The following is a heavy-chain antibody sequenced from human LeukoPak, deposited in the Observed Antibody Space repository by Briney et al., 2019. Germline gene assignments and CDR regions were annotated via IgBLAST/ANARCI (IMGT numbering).Heavy chain of an antibody. CDR1: AFNFSGYT. D-gene: IGHD5-24*01. V-gene: IGHV3-21*01. CDR2: IRSRNNYI. CDR3: AKEWLPNPMAPHFDY. Sequence: GGSLRLSCAASAFNFSGYTMNWVRQAPGKGLEWISSIRSRNNYITYAASVEGRFTISRDNAKNSLYLQMNSLRAEDTAVYYCAKEWLPNPMAPHFDYWGQGTLVTVSS. J-gene: IGHJ4*02.